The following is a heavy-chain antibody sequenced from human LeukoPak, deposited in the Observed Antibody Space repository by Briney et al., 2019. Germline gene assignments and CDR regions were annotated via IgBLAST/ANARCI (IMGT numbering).Heavy chain of an antibody. D-gene: IGHD5-18*01. J-gene: IGHJ1*01. V-gene: IGHV3-30*04. CDR3: ARAYRYSWLTIEY. CDR1: GFTFSTYA. Sequence: GGSVRLSCAAPGFTFSTYAMHWVRQTPGKGLEWVAVMSYDGSNRYFADSVKGRFIISRDNSKNTLYLQMNSLRAEDTAVYSCARAYRYSWLTIEYWGQGTLVTVSS. CDR2: MSYDGSNR.